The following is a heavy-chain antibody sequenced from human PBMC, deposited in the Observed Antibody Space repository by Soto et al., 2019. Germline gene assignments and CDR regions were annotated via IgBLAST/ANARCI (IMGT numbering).Heavy chain of an antibody. D-gene: IGHD3-22*01. CDR3: ASTWYYYDSSGYPFDY. CDR1: GGSISSGGYY. Sequence: PSETLSLTCAVSGGSISSGGYYWSWIRQHPGKGLEWIGYIYYSGSTYYNPSLKSRVTISVDTSKNQFSLKLSSVTAADTAVYYCASTWYYYDSSGYPFDYWGQGTLVTVSS. J-gene: IGHJ4*02. CDR2: IYYSGST. V-gene: IGHV4-31*11.